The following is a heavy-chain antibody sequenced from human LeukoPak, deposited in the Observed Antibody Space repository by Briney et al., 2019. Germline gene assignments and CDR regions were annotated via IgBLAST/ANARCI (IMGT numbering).Heavy chain of an antibody. D-gene: IGHD6-13*01. Sequence: ALVKVSCKASGYTFTSYGISWVRQAPGQGLEWMGWISAYNGNTNYAQKLQGRVTMTTDTSTSTAYMELRSLRSDDTAVYYCARDRGIAAAGTGGYWGQGTLVTVSS. CDR1: GYTFTSYG. V-gene: IGHV1-18*01. J-gene: IGHJ4*02. CDR2: ISAYNGNT. CDR3: ARDRGIAAAGTGGY.